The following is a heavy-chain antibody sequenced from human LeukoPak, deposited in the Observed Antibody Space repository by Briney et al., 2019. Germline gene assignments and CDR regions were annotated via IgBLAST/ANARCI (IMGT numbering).Heavy chain of an antibody. J-gene: IGHJ4*02. Sequence: EASVKVSCKASGYSFTNYVINWVRQVPGQGLEWIGWISPYNGNTDYAQKLQGRVTLTTDTSTSTAYMELRSLRSDDTAVYYCARPGTSWYTTHYFDSWGQGTLVTVSS. D-gene: IGHD6-13*01. V-gene: IGHV1-18*01. CDR3: ARPGTSWYTTHYFDS. CDR2: ISPYNGNT. CDR1: GYSFTNYV.